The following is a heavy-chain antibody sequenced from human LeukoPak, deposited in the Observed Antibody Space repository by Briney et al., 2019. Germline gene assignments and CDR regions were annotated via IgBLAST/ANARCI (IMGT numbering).Heavy chain of an antibody. CDR3: AREGLDY. CDR1: GYTFTNYD. J-gene: IGHJ4*02. CDR2: KNPNSGNS. Sequence: AXVKVSCKASGYTFTNYDINWVRQAPGQGLEWMGYKNPNSGNSAYAQKFQGRVTITTDASITTAYMELSGLRSEDTALYYCAREGLDYWGQGTLVTVSS. V-gene: IGHV1-8*01.